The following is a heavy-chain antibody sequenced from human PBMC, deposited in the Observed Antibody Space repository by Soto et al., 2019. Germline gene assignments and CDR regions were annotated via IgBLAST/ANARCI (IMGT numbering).Heavy chain of an antibody. V-gene: IGHV1-69*13. Sequence: SVKVSCKASGGTFSSYAISWVRQAPGQGLEWMGGIIPIFGTANYAQKFQGRVTITADESTSTAYMELSSLRSEDTAVYYCARFEYYYDSSGYRRYYGMDVWGQGTTVTVSS. CDR2: IIPIFGTA. D-gene: IGHD3-22*01. CDR3: ARFEYYYDSSGYRRYYGMDV. CDR1: GGTFSSYA. J-gene: IGHJ6*02.